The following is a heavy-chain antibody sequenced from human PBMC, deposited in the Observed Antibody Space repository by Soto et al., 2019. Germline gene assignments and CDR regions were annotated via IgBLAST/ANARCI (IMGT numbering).Heavy chain of an antibody. D-gene: IGHD2-2*01. V-gene: IGHV1-18*01. CDR3: ARSRKNQLLRDAFDI. CDR1: GYTFTNNG. CDR2: ISAYNGKT. J-gene: IGHJ3*02. Sequence: ASVKVSCKASGYTFTNNGFSWLRQAPGQGPEWMAWISAYNGKTNHAQKFQGRVIMTTDTSTSTAYMELRSLRSDDTAVYYCARSRKNQLLRDAFDIWGQGTMVTVSS.